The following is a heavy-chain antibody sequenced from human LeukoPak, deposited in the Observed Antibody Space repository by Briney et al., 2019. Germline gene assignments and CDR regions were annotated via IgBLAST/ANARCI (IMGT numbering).Heavy chain of an antibody. J-gene: IGHJ4*02. CDR1: GFTFSSYA. CDR3: AKGILRYFDWFPGY. Sequence: GGSLRLSCAASGFTFSSYAMSWVRQAPGKGLEWVSAISGSGGSTYYADSVKGRFTISRDNSKNTLYLQMNSLRAEDTAVYYCAKGILRYFDWFPGYWGQGTLIIVSS. D-gene: IGHD3-9*01. CDR2: ISGSGGST. V-gene: IGHV3-23*01.